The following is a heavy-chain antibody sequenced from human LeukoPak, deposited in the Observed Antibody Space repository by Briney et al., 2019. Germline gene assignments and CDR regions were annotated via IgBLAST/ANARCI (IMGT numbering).Heavy chain of an antibody. CDR1: GYTFTSYG. Sequence: ASVKVSCKASGYTFTSYGISWVRQAPGQGLEWMGWISAYNGNTNYAQKLQGRVTMTTDTSTSTAYMELRSLGSDDTAVYYCARFLSSWYEVYYYYYMDVWGKGTTVTVSS. CDR2: ISAYNGNT. J-gene: IGHJ6*03. D-gene: IGHD6-13*01. CDR3: ARFLSSWYEVYYYYYMDV. V-gene: IGHV1-18*01.